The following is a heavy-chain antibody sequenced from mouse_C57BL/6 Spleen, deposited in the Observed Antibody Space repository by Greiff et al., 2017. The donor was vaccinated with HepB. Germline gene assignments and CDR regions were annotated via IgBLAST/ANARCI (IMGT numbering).Heavy chain of an antibody. D-gene: IGHD4-1*01. J-gene: IGHJ4*01. V-gene: IGHV1-81*01. CDR1: GYTFTSYG. CDR3: ARSPWDDAMDY. CDR2: IYPRSGNT. Sequence: QVQLQQSGAELARPGASVKLSCKASGYTFTSYGISWVKQRTGQGLEWIGEIYPRSGNTYYNEKFKGKATLTADKSSSTAYMELRSLTSEDSAVYFCARSPWDDAMDYWGQGTSVTVSS.